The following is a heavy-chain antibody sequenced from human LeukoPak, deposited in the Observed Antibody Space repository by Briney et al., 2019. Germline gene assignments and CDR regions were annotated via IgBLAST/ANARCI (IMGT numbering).Heavy chain of an antibody. V-gene: IGHV1-69*05. CDR3: ARERTPAKYYDFWSGYYSNWFDP. J-gene: IGHJ5*02. Sequence: GASVKVSCKASGYTFTSYGISWVRQAPGQGLEWMGGIIPIFGTANYAQKFQGRVTITTDESTSTAYMELSSLRSEDTAVYYCARERTPAKYYDFWSGYYSNWFDPWGQGTLVTVSS. CDR1: GYTFTSYG. D-gene: IGHD3-3*01. CDR2: IIPIFGTA.